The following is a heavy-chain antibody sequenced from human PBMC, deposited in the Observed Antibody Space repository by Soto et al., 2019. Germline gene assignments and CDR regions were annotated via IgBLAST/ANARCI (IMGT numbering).Heavy chain of an antibody. CDR3: ARGWLRRGYLDY. CDR1: GFTFRTND. V-gene: IGHV3-13*04. D-gene: IGHD5-12*01. Sequence: EEQLVESGGGLVQPGGSLRLSCAASGFTFRTNDMHWVRQAPGKGLEWVAGIGTAADTYYPDSVKGRFTISRDNAKSSLYLQMNSLRAGDTAVYYCARGWLRRGYLDYWGQGTLVTVSS. CDR2: IGTAADT. J-gene: IGHJ4*02.